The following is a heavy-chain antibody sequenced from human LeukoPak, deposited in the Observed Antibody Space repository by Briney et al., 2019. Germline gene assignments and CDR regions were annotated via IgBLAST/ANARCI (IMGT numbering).Heavy chain of an antibody. Sequence: SETLSLTCTVSGGSISSYYWSWIRQPPGKGLEWIGYIYYSGSTNYNPSLKSRVTISVDTSKNQFSLKLSSVTAADTAVYYCARQPSMGYCSGGSCYFGAFDIWGQGTMVTVSS. CDR2: IYYSGST. V-gene: IGHV4-59*08. J-gene: IGHJ3*02. CDR1: GGSISSYY. D-gene: IGHD2-15*01. CDR3: ARQPSMGYCSGGSCYFGAFDI.